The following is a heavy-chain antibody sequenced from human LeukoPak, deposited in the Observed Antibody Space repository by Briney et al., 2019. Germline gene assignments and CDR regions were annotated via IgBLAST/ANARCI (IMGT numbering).Heavy chain of an antibody. CDR3: ARVGRKLRYFDY. Sequence: SETLSLTCTVSGGSIISYYWSWIRQPPGKGLEWIGYIYYSGSTYYNPSLKSRVTISVDTSKNQFSLKLSSVTAADTAVYYCARVGRKLRYFDYWGQGTLVTVSS. J-gene: IGHJ4*02. V-gene: IGHV4-59*08. CDR1: GGSIISYY. CDR2: IYYSGST. D-gene: IGHD3-9*01.